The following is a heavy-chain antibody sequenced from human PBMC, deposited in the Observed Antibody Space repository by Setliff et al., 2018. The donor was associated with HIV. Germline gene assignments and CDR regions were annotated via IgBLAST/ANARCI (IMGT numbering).Heavy chain of an antibody. CDR3: PRGRDGYNWASVAFDI. CDR1: GFTFGDYA. D-gene: IGHD5-12*01. V-gene: IGHV3-49*04. Sequence: GSLRLSCTASGFTFGDYAMTWVRQAPGKGLKWVGFIRSKSYGGTTEYAASVKGRFTISRVDSKSIAYLQMNSLNTEDTAVYYCPRGRDGYNWASVAFDIWGQGTMVTVSS. CDR2: IRSKSYGGTT. J-gene: IGHJ3*02.